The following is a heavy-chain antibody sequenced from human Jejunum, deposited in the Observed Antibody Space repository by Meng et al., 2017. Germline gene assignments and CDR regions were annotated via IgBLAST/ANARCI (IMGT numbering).Heavy chain of an antibody. J-gene: IGHJ3*02. D-gene: IGHD3-16*01. Sequence: VQLVGSWGGVVQPGRSLRLSCAASGFTLSSYQMHWVRQAPGKGLEWVAVISFDESNKFYADSVKARFTISRDNSKSTLDLQMNSLRPEDTAVYYCARALRGLAFDIWGQGTVVTVSS. CDR3: ARALRGLAFDI. CDR1: GFTLSSYQ. CDR2: ISFDESNK. V-gene: IGHV3-30*03.